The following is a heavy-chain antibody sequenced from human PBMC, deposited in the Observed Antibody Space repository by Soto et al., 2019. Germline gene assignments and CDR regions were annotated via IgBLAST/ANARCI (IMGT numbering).Heavy chain of an antibody. CDR1: GYTFTSYG. CDR2: ITTYNGNT. D-gene: IGHD3-22*01. CDR3: ARLNFYASSGYGWFDP. V-gene: IGHV1-18*01. Sequence: QVQLVQSGVEVKKPGASVKVSCKASGYTFTSYGISWVRQAPGQGLEWLGWITTYNGNTIYAQKFQGRITMTKDTSTSTAYLELRSLRSADTAMYYCARLNFYASSGYGWFDPWGQGTLVTVSS. J-gene: IGHJ5*02.